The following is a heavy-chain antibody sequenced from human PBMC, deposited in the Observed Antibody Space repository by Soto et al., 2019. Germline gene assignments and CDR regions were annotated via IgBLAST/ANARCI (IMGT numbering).Heavy chain of an antibody. CDR3: ALLDYDILTGYSRLGRTQREFDY. CDR2: INPNSGNT. V-gene: IGHV1-8*01. Sequence: GGSVKVSCKASWYTLTRYDINWGRQATGQRLERKGWINPNSGNTGYAQKFQGRVTMTRNTSISTAYMELSSLRSEDTAVYYCALLDYDILTGYSRLGRTQREFDYWGQGTLVTVSS. J-gene: IGHJ4*02. D-gene: IGHD3-9*01. CDR1: WYTLTRYD.